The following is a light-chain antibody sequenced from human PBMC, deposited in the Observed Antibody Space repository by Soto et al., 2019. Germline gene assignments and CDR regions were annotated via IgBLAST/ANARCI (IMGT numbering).Light chain of an antibody. J-gene: IGLJ3*02. CDR2: SYN. CDR3: AAWDDNLKGPV. CDR1: NSNIGSNT. Sequence: QSVLTQPPSVSGTPGQRVTISCSGNNSNIGSNTVNWYQQLPGTAPKLLIYSYNQRPSGVPDRFSGSKSGTSASLAISGLHSEDEAEYSCAAWDDNLKGPVFGGGTKLTVL. V-gene: IGLV1-44*01.